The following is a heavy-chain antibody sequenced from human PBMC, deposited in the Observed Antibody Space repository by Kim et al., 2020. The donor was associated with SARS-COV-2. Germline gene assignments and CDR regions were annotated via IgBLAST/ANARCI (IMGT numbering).Heavy chain of an antibody. Sequence: KGRCTISRDNSKNTLYLQMNSLRAEDTAVYYCANLEYSSGWYPDYGPKENYWGQGTLVTVSS. J-gene: IGHJ4*02. V-gene: IGHV3-30*02. CDR3: ANLEYSSGWYPDYGPKENY. D-gene: IGHD6-19*01.